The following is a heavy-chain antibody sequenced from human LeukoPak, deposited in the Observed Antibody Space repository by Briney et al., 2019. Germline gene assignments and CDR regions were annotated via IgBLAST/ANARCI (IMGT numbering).Heavy chain of an antibody. J-gene: IGHJ4*02. D-gene: IGHD1-26*01. CDR2: ISGSGGST. CDR3: AKDLVVGALDY. Sequence: GGSLRLSCAASGFTFSSYAMNWVRQAPGKGLEWVSSISGSGGSTYYADSVKGRFTISRDNSRNMVFLQMNSLRADDTAVYYCAKDLVVGALDYWGQGTLVTGSS. V-gene: IGHV3-23*01. CDR1: GFTFSSYA.